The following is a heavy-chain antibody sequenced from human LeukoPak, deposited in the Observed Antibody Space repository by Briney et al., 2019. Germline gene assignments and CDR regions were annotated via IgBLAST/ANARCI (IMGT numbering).Heavy chain of an antibody. CDR2: IYHSGTT. CDR1: GYSISSDYF. CDR3: ARVGITVAGPFDY. V-gene: IGHV4-38-2*01. D-gene: IGHD6-19*01. Sequence: SETLSLTCAVSGYSISSDYFWGWIRQPPGRGLEWIESIYHSGTTYYNPSLKSRVTISVDTSKNQFSLKLSSVTAADTAVYYCARVGITVAGPFDYWGQGTLVAVSS. J-gene: IGHJ4*02.